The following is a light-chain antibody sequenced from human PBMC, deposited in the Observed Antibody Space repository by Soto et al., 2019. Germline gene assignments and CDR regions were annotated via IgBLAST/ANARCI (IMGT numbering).Light chain of an antibody. CDR1: RSISSW. Sequence: DIQMTQSPSTLSASVGDRVTITCRASRSISSWLAWYQQKPGKAPKLLIYDASSLESGVPSRFSGSGSDTDFTLTINNLQPDDFATYHCQQYNRYSLTFGGGTKVEIK. V-gene: IGKV1-5*01. J-gene: IGKJ4*01. CDR3: QQYNRYSLT. CDR2: DAS.